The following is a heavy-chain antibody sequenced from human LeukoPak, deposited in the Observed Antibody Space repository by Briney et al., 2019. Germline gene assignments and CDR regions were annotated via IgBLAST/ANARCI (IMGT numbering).Heavy chain of an antibody. Sequence: ASVKVSRKASGYTFTSYDINWVRQATGQGLEWMGWMNPNSGNTGHAQKFQGRVTMTRNTSISTAYMELSSLRSEDTAVYYCASVATVTTDYYGMDVWGQGTTVTVSS. V-gene: IGHV1-8*01. CDR3: ASVATVTTDYYGMDV. CDR1: GYTFTSYD. D-gene: IGHD4-17*01. J-gene: IGHJ6*02. CDR2: MNPNSGNT.